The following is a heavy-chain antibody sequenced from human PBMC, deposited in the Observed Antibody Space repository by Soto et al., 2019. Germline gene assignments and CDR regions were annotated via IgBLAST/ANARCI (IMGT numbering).Heavy chain of an antibody. D-gene: IGHD3-22*01. CDR3: TGGGVSSGPGY. CDR2: IDTLSSTM. J-gene: IGHJ4*02. V-gene: IGHV3-48*01. CDR1: GFTFSSSS. Sequence: EVQLVESGGGLVQPGGSLRLSCAASGFTFSSSSMNWVRQAPGKGLEWVSFIDTLSSTMYYADSVRGGFTISRDKAKNSLYLQMNSLRAEDTAIYYCTGGGVSSGPGYWSQGTLVTVSS.